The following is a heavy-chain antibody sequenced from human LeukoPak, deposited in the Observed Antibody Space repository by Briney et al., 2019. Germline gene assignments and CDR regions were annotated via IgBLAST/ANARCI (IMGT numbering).Heavy chain of an antibody. CDR2: IWLDGSNK. CDR1: GXSFSSYG. V-gene: IGHV3-33*01. J-gene: IGHJ4*02. Sequence: GGSLRLSCAASGXSFSSYGMHWVRQAPGKGLEWVAVIWLDGSNKYYGDSVKGRFTISRDNSKNALYLQMNSLRVEDTAVYFCARESSLRYFDYWGQGTLVTVSS. CDR3: ARESSLRYFDY. D-gene: IGHD3-9*01.